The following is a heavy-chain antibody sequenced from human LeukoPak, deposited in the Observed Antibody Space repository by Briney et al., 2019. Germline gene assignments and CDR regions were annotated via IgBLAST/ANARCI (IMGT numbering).Heavy chain of an antibody. Sequence: ASVKVSCKASGGTFSSYAISWVRQAPGQGLEWMGGIIPIFGTANYAQKFQGRVTITADESTSTAYMELSSLRSEDTAVYYCARGLDSSSCCWFDPWGQGTLVTVSS. CDR2: IIPIFGTA. D-gene: IGHD6-13*01. V-gene: IGHV1-69*13. J-gene: IGHJ5*02. CDR1: GGTFSSYA. CDR3: ARGLDSSSCCWFDP.